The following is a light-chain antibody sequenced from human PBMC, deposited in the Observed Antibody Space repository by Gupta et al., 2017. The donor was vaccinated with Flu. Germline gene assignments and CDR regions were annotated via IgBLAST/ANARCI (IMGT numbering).Light chain of an antibody. CDR1: NSNIGINY. CDR2: DNH. Sequence: QSVLPQPPSMSAAPGQRVTISCYGSNSNIGINYVSLYQQFPGAAPKLLIFDNHKRPSGIPDRFSGSKSGTSVTLGITGLQTGDEADYYCATWDNSLSAMVFGGGTKLTVL. CDR3: ATWDNSLSAMV. J-gene: IGLJ2*01. V-gene: IGLV1-51*01.